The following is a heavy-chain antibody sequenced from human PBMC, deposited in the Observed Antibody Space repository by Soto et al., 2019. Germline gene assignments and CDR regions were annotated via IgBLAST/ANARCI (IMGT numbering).Heavy chain of an antibody. CDR3: AGGGVRGVITRTRDYYGMDV. CDR2: IYPGDSDT. V-gene: IGHV5-51*01. D-gene: IGHD3-10*01. J-gene: IGHJ6*02. Sequence: EVQLVQSGAEVKKPGESLKISCKGSGYSFTSYWIGWVRQMPGKGLEWMGIIYPGDSDTRYSPSFQGQVTISADKSISTAYLQGSSLKASDTAMYYCAGGGVRGVITRTRDYYGMDVWDQGTTVTVSS. CDR1: GYSFTSYW.